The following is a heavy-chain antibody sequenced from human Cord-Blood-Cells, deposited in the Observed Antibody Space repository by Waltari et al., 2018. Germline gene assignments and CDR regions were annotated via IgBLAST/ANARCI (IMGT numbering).Heavy chain of an antibody. D-gene: IGHD1-7*01. CDR2: MNPNSGNT. J-gene: IGHJ3*02. CDR3: AGKYNWNYGDAFDI. Sequence: QVQLVQSGAEVKKPGASVKVSCKAAGYTLTSYDINWVRQATGHGLEWMGWMNPNSGNTGYAQKFQGRVTITRNTSISTAYMELSSLRSEDTAVYYCAGKYNWNYGDAFDIWGQGTMVTVSS. V-gene: IGHV1-8*03. CDR1: GYTLTSYD.